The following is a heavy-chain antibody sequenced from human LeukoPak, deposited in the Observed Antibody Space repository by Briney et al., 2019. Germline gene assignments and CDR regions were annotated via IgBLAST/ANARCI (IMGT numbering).Heavy chain of an antibody. J-gene: IGHJ4*02. Sequence: GSHRLSCAASGFTFSSYGMLWVRQAPRKGMERVAFVRNDGSNKYYADSVKGRLTISRVNFKNTLYLQKNSLRAEDTAVYYCAKGGVNYQLLTDFGYWGQGTLVTVSS. CDR3: AKGGVNYQLLTDFGY. CDR1: GFTFSSYG. D-gene: IGHD2-2*01. V-gene: IGHV3-30*02. CDR2: VRNDGSNK.